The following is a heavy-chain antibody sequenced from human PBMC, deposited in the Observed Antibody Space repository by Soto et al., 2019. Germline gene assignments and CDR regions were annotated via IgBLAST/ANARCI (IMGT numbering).Heavy chain of an antibody. J-gene: IGHJ4*02. CDR2: IIPIFGTA. CDR1: GGTFSSYA. D-gene: IGHD3-22*01. Sequence: QVQLVQSGAEVKKPGSSVKVSCKASGGTFSSYAISWVRQAPGQGLEWMGGIIPIFGTANYAQKFQGRVTITADKSTSTAYRELSSLRSEDTAVYYCARTYYYDSSGYYGYFDYWGQGTLVTVSS. CDR3: ARTYYYDSSGYYGYFDY. V-gene: IGHV1-69*06.